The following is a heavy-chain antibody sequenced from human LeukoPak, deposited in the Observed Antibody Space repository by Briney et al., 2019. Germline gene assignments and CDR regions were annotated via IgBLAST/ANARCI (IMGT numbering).Heavy chain of an antibody. CDR1: GYTFTSYY. CDR2: INPSGGST. D-gene: IGHD6-19*01. V-gene: IGHV1-46*01. J-gene: IGHJ3*02. Sequence: ASVKVSCKASGYTFTSYYMHWVRQAPGQGLEWMGIINPSGGSTSYAQKFQGRVTMTRDTSTSTVYMELSSLRSEDTAVYYCARLAVVEYRRDAFDIWGQGTMVTVSS. CDR3: ARLAVVEYRRDAFDI.